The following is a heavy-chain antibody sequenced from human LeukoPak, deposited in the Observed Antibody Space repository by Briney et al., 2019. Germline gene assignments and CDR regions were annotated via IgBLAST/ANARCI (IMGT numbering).Heavy chain of an antibody. CDR2: NYYSGST. D-gene: IGHD6-19*01. V-gene: IGHV4-59*01. Sequence: PETLSLTCTVSGGSISSYYCSWIREPPGKGLEWIGYNYYSGSTNYNPPLKSRVTISVDTSKNQFSLKLSSVTAADTAVYYCARVDRIAVAGGFDACDIWGQGTMVTVSS. CDR1: GGSISSYY. CDR3: ARVDRIAVAGGFDACDI. J-gene: IGHJ3*02.